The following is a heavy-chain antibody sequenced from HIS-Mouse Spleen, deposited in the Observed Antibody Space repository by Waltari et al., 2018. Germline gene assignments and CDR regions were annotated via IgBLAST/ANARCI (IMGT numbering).Heavy chain of an antibody. CDR2: IRAYNGNN. D-gene: IGHD6-13*01. V-gene: IGHV1-18*01. CDR1: GYTFTSYG. J-gene: IGHJ3*02. Sequence: QVQLVQSGAEVKKPGASVKVSCKASGYTFTSYGISWVRQAPGQGLEWMGWIRAYNGNNNDAQKFQGRVTMTTDTSTSTAYMELRSLRSDDTAVYYCAKDRVAAAGTAFDIWGQGTMVTVSS. CDR3: AKDRVAAAGTAFDI.